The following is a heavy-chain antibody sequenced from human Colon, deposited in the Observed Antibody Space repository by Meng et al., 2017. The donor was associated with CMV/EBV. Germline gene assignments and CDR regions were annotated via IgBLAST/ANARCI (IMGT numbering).Heavy chain of an antibody. CDR1: EYTFTSYY. CDR3: ARLTGTSWGRYFDF. V-gene: IGHV1-2*02. CDR2: INPNSGDT. J-gene: IGHJ4*02. Sequence: SEYTFTSYYLHWVRQAPGRELEGMGWINPNSGDTNYAQKLQGRVTMTRDTSISTASLELSRLRSDDTAVYYCARLTGTSWGRYFDFWGQGTLVTVSS. D-gene: IGHD1-7*01.